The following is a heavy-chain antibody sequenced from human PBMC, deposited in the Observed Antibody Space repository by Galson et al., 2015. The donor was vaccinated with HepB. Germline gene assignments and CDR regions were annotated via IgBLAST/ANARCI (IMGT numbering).Heavy chain of an antibody. CDR1: GFTFSSYA. CDR2: ISYDGSNK. D-gene: IGHD4-17*01. CDR3: ARDQDSYGDYEFYFDY. J-gene: IGHJ4*02. V-gene: IGHV3-30*04. Sequence: SLRLSCAASGFTFSSYAMHWVRQAPGKGLEWVAVISYDGSNKYYADSVKGRFTISRDNSKNTLYLQMNSLRAEDTAVYYCARDQDSYGDYEFYFDYWGQGTLVTVSS.